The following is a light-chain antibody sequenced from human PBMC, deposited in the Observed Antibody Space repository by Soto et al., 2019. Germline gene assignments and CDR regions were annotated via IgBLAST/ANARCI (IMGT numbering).Light chain of an antibody. J-gene: IGLJ3*02. V-gene: IGLV1-44*01. CDR2: RND. CDR3: AAWDDSLNGWV. CDR1: SSNIGRNI. Sequence: QSVLIQPPSASGTPGQRVTISCSGSSSNIGRNIVNWYQHLPGTAPKLLIYRNDQRASGVPDRFSGSKSGTSASLAISGLQSEDEADYYCAAWDDSLNGWVFGGGTKLTVL.